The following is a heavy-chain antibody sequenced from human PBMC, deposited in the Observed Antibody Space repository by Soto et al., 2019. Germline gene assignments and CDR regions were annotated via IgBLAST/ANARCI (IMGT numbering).Heavy chain of an antibody. V-gene: IGHV3-13*01. CDR2: IGAASDT. Sequence: GGPLRLSCAASGLTLRNYDMHWVRQAPGEGLEWVSGIGAASDTYYPVSVQGRFTVSRDNAKKSLYLQMNSLRAGDTAVYYCARGGPGPGDYYYGMDVWGQGTTVTVSS. J-gene: IGHJ6*02. CDR1: GLTLRNYD. CDR3: ARGGPGPGDYYYGMDV. D-gene: IGHD3-10*01.